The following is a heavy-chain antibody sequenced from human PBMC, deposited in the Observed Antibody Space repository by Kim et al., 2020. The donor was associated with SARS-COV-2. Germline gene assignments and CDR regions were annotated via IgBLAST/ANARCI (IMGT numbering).Heavy chain of an antibody. D-gene: IGHD4-17*01. CDR3: ARDSGYGDYENYYYYGMDV. V-gene: IGHV6-1*01. J-gene: IGHJ6*02. CDR2: TYYRSKWYN. CDR1: GDSVSSNSAA. Sequence: SPTLSLTCAISGDSVSSNSAAWNWIRQSPSRGLEWLGRTYYRSKWYNDYAVSVKSRITINPDTSKNQFSLQLNSVTPEDTAVYYCARDSGYGDYENYYYYGMDVWGQGTTVTVSS.